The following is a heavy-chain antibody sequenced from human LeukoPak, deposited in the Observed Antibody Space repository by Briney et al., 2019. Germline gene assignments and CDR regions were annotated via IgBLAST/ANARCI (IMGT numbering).Heavy chain of an antibody. J-gene: IGHJ4*02. CDR2: ISSSGGTI. Sequence: GGSLRLSCAASGFTFTNYWMGWLRQAPGKGLEWVSYISSSGGTIYYADSVKGRFTISRDNAKNSLYLQMNSLRAEDTAVYYCAKVPTLWFGEPPRYWGQGTLVTVSS. CDR1: GFTFTNYW. D-gene: IGHD3-10*01. CDR3: AKVPTLWFGEPPRY. V-gene: IGHV3-11*01.